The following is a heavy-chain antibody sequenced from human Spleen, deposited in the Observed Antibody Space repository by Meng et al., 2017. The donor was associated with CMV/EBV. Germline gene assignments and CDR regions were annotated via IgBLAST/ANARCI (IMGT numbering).Heavy chain of an antibody. J-gene: IGHJ3*02. V-gene: IGHV1-69*10. D-gene: IGHD2-15*01. Sequence: SVKVSCKASGGTFSNYAISWVRQAPGQGLAWMGGIIPMVGVPNYGQRFQGRVTITADKNTSTAYMELSSLRSEDTAMFYCARGRLCGCGSCRDAFDIWGQGTMVTVSS. CDR1: GGTFSNYA. CDR3: ARGRLCGCGSCRDAFDI. CDR2: IIPMVGVP.